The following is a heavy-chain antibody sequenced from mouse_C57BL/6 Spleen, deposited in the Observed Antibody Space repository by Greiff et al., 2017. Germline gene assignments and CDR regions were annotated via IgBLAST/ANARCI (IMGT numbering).Heavy chain of an antibody. CDR2: ISYDGSN. CDR1: GYSITSCYY. CDR3: ARGVLRASFAY. V-gene: IGHV3-6*01. Sequence: VQLQQSGPGLVKPSQSLSLTCSVTGYSITSCYYRNWIRQFPGNKLEWMVYISYDGSNNYNPSLKNLNSITRDTSKNHFFLKLNSVTTEDTATYYVARGVLRASFAYWGQGTLVTVSA. D-gene: IGHD1-1*01. J-gene: IGHJ3*01.